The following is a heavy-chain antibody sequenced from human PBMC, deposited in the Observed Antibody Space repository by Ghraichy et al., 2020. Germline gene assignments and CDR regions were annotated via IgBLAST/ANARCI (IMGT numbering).Heavy chain of an antibody. CDR3: AHLARLWDSASGNYLSGPFDY. J-gene: IGHJ4*02. Sequence: SGPTLVKPTQTLTLTCTFSGFLLRTSGVGVAWIRQPPGKALEWLALIYWNDDKSYTPSLQNRVTITKDTSRNRVVLTMANLDPVDTATYYCAHLARLWDSASGNYLSGPFDYWGQGTLVTVSS. D-gene: IGHD3-10*01. V-gene: IGHV2-5*01. CDR1: GFLLRTSGVG. CDR2: IYWNDDK.